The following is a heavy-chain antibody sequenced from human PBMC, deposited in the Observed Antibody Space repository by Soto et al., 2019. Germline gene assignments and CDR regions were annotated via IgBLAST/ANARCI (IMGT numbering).Heavy chain of an antibody. CDR1: GYSFYNND. CDR3: VRMAAAGTLNWFDP. V-gene: IGHV1-8*01. D-gene: IGHD6-25*01. Sequence: QVQLVQSGAEVKKPGDSVKVSCKTSGYSFYNNDISWVRQATGQGLEWMGWMNPGRGKAGYAEKFQGRVTMPRNASISTAYMELSNLRSEDTAVYYCVRMAAAGTLNWFDPWGQGTLVSVSS. J-gene: IGHJ5*02. CDR2: MNPGRGKA.